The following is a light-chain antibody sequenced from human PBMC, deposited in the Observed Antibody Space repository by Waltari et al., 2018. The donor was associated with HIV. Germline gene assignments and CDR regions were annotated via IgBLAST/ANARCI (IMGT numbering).Light chain of an antibody. J-gene: IGLJ3*02. CDR1: SSDIGYYNY. CDR2: EVS. Sequence: QFALTQPASVSGSPGQSITISCTGSSSDIGYYNYVSWYQQHPGKAPKLIIYEVSTRPSGISSRFSCSKSGNTASLTISGLQAEDEADYFCSSLTNSATLSVLFGGGTQLTVL. V-gene: IGLV2-14*01. CDR3: SSLTNSATLSVL.